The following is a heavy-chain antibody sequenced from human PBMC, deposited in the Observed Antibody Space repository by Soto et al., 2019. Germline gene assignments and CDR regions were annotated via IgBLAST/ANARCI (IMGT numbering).Heavy chain of an antibody. CDR3: ARSDSSGWYVFDY. Sequence: SETLSLTCTVSGGSISSYYWSWIRQPPGKGLEWIGYIYYSGSTNYNPSLKSRVTISVDTSKNQFSLKLSSVTAADTAVYYCARSDSSGWYVFDYWGQGTLVTSPQ. CDR1: GGSISSYY. CDR2: IYYSGST. J-gene: IGHJ4*02. V-gene: IGHV4-59*01. D-gene: IGHD6-19*01.